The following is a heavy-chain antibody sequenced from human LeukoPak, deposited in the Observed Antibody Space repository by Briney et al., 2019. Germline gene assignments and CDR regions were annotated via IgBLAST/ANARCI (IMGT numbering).Heavy chain of an antibody. Sequence: ASVKVSCKASGYTFTDYAIHWVCQAPGQRLEWMGWINADNGNTKYSQKFQGRVTITRDTSASTAYMELSSLRSEDTAVYYCARDPLTGYLDYWGQGTLVTVSS. D-gene: IGHD3-9*01. CDR1: GYTFTDYA. V-gene: IGHV1-3*01. CDR3: ARDPLTGYLDY. CDR2: INADNGNT. J-gene: IGHJ4*02.